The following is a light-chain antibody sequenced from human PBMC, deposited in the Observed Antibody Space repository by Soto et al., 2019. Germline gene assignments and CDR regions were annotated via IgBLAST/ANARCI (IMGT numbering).Light chain of an antibody. CDR3: QTWGTAFSL. CDR1: SGHSNYP. Sequence: QPVLTQSPSASASLGASVKLTCTLSSGHSNYPIAWHQQQPEKGPRYLMKLNSDGSHSKGDGIPHRFSGSSSGAERYLTISSLQSEDEADYYCQTWGTAFSLFGGGTKVTVL. V-gene: IGLV4-69*01. CDR2: LNSDGSH. J-gene: IGLJ3*02.